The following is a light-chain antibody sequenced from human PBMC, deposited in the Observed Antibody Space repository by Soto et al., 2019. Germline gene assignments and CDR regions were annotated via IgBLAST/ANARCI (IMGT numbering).Light chain of an antibody. CDR3: QEYTNLPWT. V-gene: IGKV3-15*01. J-gene: IGKJ1*01. Sequence: TLCITKKERATLSCRASQSVSSYLAWYQQKPGQAPRLLIYGASTRATGIPARFSGSGSGTEFTLTISILQAEDVTRYCCQEYTNLPWTFGQGTKVDIK. CDR1: QSVSSY. CDR2: GAS.